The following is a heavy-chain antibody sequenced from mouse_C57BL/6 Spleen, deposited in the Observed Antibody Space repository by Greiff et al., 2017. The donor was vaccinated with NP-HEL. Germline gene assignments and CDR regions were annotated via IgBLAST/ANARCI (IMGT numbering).Heavy chain of an antibody. J-gene: IGHJ4*01. V-gene: IGHV1-69*01. CDR2: IDPSDSYT. Sequence: QVQLQQSGAELVMPGASVKLSCKASGYTFTSYWMHWVKQRPGQGLEWIGEIDPSDSYTNYNQKFKGKSTLTVDKSSSTAYMQLSSLTSEDSAVYYCAILGRDAMDYWGQGTSVTVSS. CDR3: AILGRDAMDY. CDR1: GYTFTSYW. D-gene: IGHD4-1*01.